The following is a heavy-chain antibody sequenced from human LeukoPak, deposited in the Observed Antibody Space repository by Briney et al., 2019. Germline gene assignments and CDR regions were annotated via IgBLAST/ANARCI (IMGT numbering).Heavy chain of an antibody. CDR2: ISSSSSTI. J-gene: IGHJ6*02. Sequence: AGGSLRLSCAASGFTFSSYSMNWVRQAPGKGLEWVSYISSSSSTIYYADSVKGRFTISRDNAKNSLYLQMNSLRDEDTAVYYCARTYGSSYYYGMDVWGQGTTVTVSS. CDR1: GFTFSSYS. CDR3: ARTYGSSYYYGMDV. D-gene: IGHD6-19*01. V-gene: IGHV3-48*02.